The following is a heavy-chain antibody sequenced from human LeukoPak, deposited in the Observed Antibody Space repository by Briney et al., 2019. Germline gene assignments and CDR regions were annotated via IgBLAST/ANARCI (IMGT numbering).Heavy chain of an antibody. CDR3: ARWGTYCSGGSCYLALDY. V-gene: IGHV4-59*01. D-gene: IGHD2-15*01. CDR1: GGSISSYY. Sequence: SETLSLTCTVSGGSISSYYWSWIRQPPGKGLEWIGYIYYSGSTNYNPSLKSRVTISVDTSKNQFSLKLSSVTAADTAVYYCARWGTYCSGGSCYLALDYWGQGTLVTVSS. CDR2: IYYSGST. J-gene: IGHJ4*02.